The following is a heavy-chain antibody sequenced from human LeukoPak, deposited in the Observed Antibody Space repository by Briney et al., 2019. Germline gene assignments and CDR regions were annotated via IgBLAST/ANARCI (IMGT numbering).Heavy chain of an antibody. CDR2: INPGVNTT. CDR1: GYTFNSYY. D-gene: IGHD4-17*01. J-gene: IGHJ4*02. V-gene: IGHV1-46*02. Sequence: ASVKVSCKASGYTFNSYYMHWVRQAPGQGLEWMGIINPGVNTTDYAQKFQGRVTMTTDTSTSTAYMELRSLRSDDTAVYYCARDTFTVTTDYWGQGTLVTVSS. CDR3: ARDTFTVTTDY.